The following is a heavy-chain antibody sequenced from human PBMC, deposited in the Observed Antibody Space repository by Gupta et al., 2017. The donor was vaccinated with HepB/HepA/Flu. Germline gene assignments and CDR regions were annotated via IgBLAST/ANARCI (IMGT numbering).Heavy chain of an antibody. CDR3: AKDRDAWYSFDY. Sequence: QVQLVESGGRVVQPGRSLTLSCAAPKFTFSKSAMHWVRQAPGKGLDWVAFISNNGGNKDYEDTVRGRFTISRDNSKNTLYLQMNSLGAEDTAVYYCAKDRDAWYSFDYWGPGIMVTVSS. CDR1: KFTFSKSA. V-gene: IGHV3-30*18. CDR2: ISNNGGNK. J-gene: IGHJ4*02. D-gene: IGHD3-16*01.